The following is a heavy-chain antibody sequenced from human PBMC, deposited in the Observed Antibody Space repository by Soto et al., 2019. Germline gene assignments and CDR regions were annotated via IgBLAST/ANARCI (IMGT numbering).Heavy chain of an antibody. J-gene: IGHJ5*02. CDR3: ATSLWFGTQVEL. CDR1: GGYFNDNY. Sequence: QVQLQQWGAGLLKPSETLSLSCAVYGGYFNDNYYTWFRQPPGKGLEWIGEISRSGTTKYIPSLKSRASISFDTSKIQVSLKVTSVTAADTAVYYCATSLWFGTQVELWGQGALVTVSS. D-gene: IGHD3-10*01. CDR2: ISRSGTT. V-gene: IGHV4-34*01.